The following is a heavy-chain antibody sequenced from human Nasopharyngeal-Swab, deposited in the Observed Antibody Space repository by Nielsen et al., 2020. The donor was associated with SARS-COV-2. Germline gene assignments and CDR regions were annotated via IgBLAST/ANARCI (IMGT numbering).Heavy chain of an antibody. CDR2: IYYSGST. J-gene: IGHJ4*02. Sequence: SETLSLTCAVYGGSFSAYYWSWIRQPPGKGLEWIGYIYYSGSTNYNPSLKSRVTISVDTSKNQFSLKLTTVTAADTAVYYCARWSTISRFFDFWGQGTQVTVSS. V-gene: IGHV4-59*01. D-gene: IGHD1-26*01. CDR3: ARWSTISRFFDF. CDR1: GGSFSAYY.